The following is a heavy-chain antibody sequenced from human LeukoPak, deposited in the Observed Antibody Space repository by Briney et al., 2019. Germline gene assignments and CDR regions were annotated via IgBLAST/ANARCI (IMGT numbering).Heavy chain of an antibody. D-gene: IGHD2-2*01. V-gene: IGHV3-7*01. Sequence: AGGSLRLSCAASGFTFSSYWMSWVRQAPGKGLEWVANIKQDGSEKYYVDSVKGRFTISRDNAKNSLYLQVNSLRAEDTAVYYCAREGERYCSSTSCQRVLAYWGQGTLVTVSS. J-gene: IGHJ4*02. CDR1: GFTFSSYW. CDR3: AREGERYCSSTSCQRVLAY. CDR2: IKQDGSEK.